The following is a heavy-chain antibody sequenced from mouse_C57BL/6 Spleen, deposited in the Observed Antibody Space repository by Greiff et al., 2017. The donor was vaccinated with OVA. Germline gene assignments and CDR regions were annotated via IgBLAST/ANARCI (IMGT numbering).Heavy chain of an antibody. CDR3: ARRGPYWYFDV. J-gene: IGHJ1*03. CDR1: GYTFTSYW. Sequence: VQLQQPGAELVKPGASVKLSCKASGYTFTSYWMQWVKQRPGQGLEWIGEIDPSDSYTNYNHKFKGKATLTVDTSSSTAYLQLSSLTSEDSAVYYCARRGPYWYFDVWGTGTTVTVSS. CDR2: IDPSDSYT. V-gene: IGHV1-50*01.